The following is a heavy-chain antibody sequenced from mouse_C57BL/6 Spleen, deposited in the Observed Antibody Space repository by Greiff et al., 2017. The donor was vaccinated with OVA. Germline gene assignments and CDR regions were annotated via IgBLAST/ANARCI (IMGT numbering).Heavy chain of an antibody. CDR1: GYSITSGYY. Sequence: EVKLQESGPGLVKPSQSLSLTCSVTGYSITSGYYWNWIRQFPGNKLEWMGYISYDGSNNYNPSLKNRISITRDTSKNQFFLKLNSVTTEDTATYYCAREGYGNHFDYWGQGTTLTVSS. J-gene: IGHJ2*01. D-gene: IGHD2-1*01. CDR2: ISYDGSN. CDR3: AREGYGNHFDY. V-gene: IGHV3-6*01.